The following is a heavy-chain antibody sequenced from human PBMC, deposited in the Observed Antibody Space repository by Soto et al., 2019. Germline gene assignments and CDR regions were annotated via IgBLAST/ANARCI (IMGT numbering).Heavy chain of an antibody. V-gene: IGHV4-4*07. CDR3: ARGQRFSDWFDP. Sequence: QVQLQESGPGLVKPSETLSLTCTVSGGDISTYYWTWIRQPAGKGLEWIGRIYSSGSTKYNPSLKSRFTMSLDTSKNQFSLRLSSVTAADTAVYYCARGQRFSDWFDPWGPGTLVTVSS. D-gene: IGHD3-3*01. CDR1: GGDISTYY. J-gene: IGHJ5*02. CDR2: IYSSGST.